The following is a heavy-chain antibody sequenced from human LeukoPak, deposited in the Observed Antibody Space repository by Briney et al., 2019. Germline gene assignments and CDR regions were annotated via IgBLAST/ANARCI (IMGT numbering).Heavy chain of an antibody. V-gene: IGHV3-33*08. CDR3: ASVLLWFGELIERQAFDI. CDR2: IWYDGSNK. D-gene: IGHD3-10*01. Sequence: GGSLRLSCAASGFTFSSYGMHWVRQAPGKGLEWVAVIWYDGSNKYYADSVKGRFTISRDNSKNTLYLQMNSLRAEDTAVYYCASVLLWFGELIERQAFDIWGQGTMVTVSS. J-gene: IGHJ3*02. CDR1: GFTFSSYG.